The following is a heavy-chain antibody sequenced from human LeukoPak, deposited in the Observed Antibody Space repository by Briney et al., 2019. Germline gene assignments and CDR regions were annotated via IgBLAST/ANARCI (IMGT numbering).Heavy chain of an antibody. Sequence: PGGSLRLSCAASGFTFSDHYIDWVRQAPGKGLEWVGRIKNKANSYTTEFAASVRGRFTISRDDSKNSLYLQMNSLKTEDTAVYYCTRETRGPHDILTGYSNEAFDIWGQGTMVSVSS. D-gene: IGHD3-9*01. J-gene: IGHJ3*02. CDR3: TRETRGPHDILTGYSNEAFDI. V-gene: IGHV3-72*01. CDR1: GFTFSDHY. CDR2: IKNKANSYTT.